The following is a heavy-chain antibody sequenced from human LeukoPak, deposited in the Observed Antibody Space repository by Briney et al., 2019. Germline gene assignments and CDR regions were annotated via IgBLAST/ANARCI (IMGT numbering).Heavy chain of an antibody. J-gene: IGHJ4*02. V-gene: IGHV4-61*01. CDR3: ARQVVWPAVIKPRFDY. CDR2: IYFTGNT. Sequence: PSETLSLTCTASGSSISSVSNDYWTWIRQSPGKGLEWIGYIYFTGNTNYNPSLKSRVTMSLDSPKNQFSLKLTSVTAADTAVYYCARQVVWPAVIKPRFDYWGQGTLVTVSS. CDR1: GSSISSVSNDY. D-gene: IGHD2-2*01.